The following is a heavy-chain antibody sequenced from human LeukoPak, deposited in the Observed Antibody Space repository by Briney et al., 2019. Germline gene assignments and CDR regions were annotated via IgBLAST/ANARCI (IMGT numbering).Heavy chain of an antibody. CDR1: GYTLTELS. J-gene: IGHJ4*02. D-gene: IGHD2-21*02. Sequence: ASVKVSCKVSGYTLTELSMHWVRQAPGKGFEWMGGFDPEDGETIYAQKFQGRVTMTEDTSTDTAYMELSSLRSEDTAVYYCASDLLNCGGDCYTVYWGQGTLVTVSS. CDR2: FDPEDGET. V-gene: IGHV1-24*01. CDR3: ASDLLNCGGDCYTVY.